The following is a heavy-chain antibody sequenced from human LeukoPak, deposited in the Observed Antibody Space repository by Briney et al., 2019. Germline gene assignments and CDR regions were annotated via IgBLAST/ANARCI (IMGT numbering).Heavy chain of an antibody. CDR2: IYTSGST. D-gene: IGHD3-10*01. CDR1: GGSISSYD. Sequence: SETLSLTRTVSGGSISSYDWSWIRQPPGKGLEWIGYIYTSGSTYYNPSLKSRVTISVDTSKNQFSLKLSSVTAADTAVYYCARAQITMVRGVPLDYWGQGTLVTVSS. CDR3: ARAQITMVRGVPLDY. J-gene: IGHJ4*02. V-gene: IGHV4-4*08.